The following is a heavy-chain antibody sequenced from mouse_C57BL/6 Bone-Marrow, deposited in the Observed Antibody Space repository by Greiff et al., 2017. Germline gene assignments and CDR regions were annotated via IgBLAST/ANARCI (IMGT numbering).Heavy chain of an antibody. J-gene: IGHJ1*03. Sequence: EVQLQQSGPELVKPGASVKISCKASGYSFTGYYMNWVKQSPEKSLEWIGEINPSTGGTTYNQKFKAKATLTVDKSSSTAYMQLKSLTSEDSAVYYCARDYHWYFDFWGTGTTVTVSS. CDR3: ARDYHWYFDF. CDR1: GYSFTGYY. V-gene: IGHV1-42*01. D-gene: IGHD2-4*01. CDR2: INPSTGGT.